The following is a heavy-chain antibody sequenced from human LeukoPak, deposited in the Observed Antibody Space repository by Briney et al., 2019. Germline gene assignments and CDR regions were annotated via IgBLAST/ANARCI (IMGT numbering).Heavy chain of an antibody. CDR1: GFTFDDYA. CDR2: ISWNNGSI. V-gene: IGHV3-9*01. CDR3: ARGDSSSWYGNWFDP. D-gene: IGHD6-13*01. J-gene: IGHJ5*02. Sequence: PGGSLRLSCAASGFTFDDYAMHWVRQAPGKGLEWVSGISWNNGSIGYADSVKGRFTISRDNAKNSLYLQMNSLRAEDTAVYYCARGDSSSWYGNWFDPWGQGTLVTVSS.